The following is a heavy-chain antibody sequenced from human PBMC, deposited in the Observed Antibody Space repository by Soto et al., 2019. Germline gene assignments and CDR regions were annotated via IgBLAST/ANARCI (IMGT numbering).Heavy chain of an antibody. Sequence: GGSLRLSCAASGFIFTNYAMNWVRQAPGKGLEWVSVIGGRGNSAYYADSVQGRFTISRDNSKNTLSLQMSSLTADDAAIYYCVREGRGSFDFWGRGTMVTVSS. J-gene: IGHJ3*01. CDR3: VREGRGSFDF. CDR1: GFIFTNYA. D-gene: IGHD5-12*01. V-gene: IGHV3-23*01. CDR2: IGGRGNSA.